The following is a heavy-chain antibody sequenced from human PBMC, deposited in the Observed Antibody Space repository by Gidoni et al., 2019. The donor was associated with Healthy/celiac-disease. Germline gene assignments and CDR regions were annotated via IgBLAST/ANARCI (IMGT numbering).Heavy chain of an antibody. CDR1: GFTFTSSA. D-gene: IGHD3-22*01. Sequence: QMQLVQSGPEVKKPGTSVKVSCKASGFTFTSSAVQWVRQARGQRLEWIGWIVVGSGNTNYAQKFQERVTITRDMSTSTAYMELSSLRSEDTAVYYCAAVETYYYDSSGYWTAFDIWGQGTMVTVSS. CDR2: IVVGSGNT. V-gene: IGHV1-58*01. CDR3: AAVETYYYDSSGYWTAFDI. J-gene: IGHJ3*02.